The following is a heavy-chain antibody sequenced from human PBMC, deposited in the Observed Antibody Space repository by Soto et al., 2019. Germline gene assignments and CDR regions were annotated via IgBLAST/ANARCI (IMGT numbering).Heavy chain of an antibody. D-gene: IGHD3-9*01. V-gene: IGHV3-66*01. CDR2: IYSDGST. J-gene: IGHJ4*02. CDR1: GFTVNSNY. Sequence: GCSMRICCAASGFTVNSNYMSWVLQAPGKGLEWVSVIYSDGSTYYADSVKGRFIISRDNSNNTLYFQMNSLRAEDTAVYYCATLTKYDILTGFYPCWGQGTLVTVSS. CDR3: ATLTKYDILTGFYPC.